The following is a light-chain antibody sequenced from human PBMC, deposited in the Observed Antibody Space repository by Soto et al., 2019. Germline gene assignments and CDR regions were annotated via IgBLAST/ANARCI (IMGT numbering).Light chain of an antibody. V-gene: IGKV3-20*01. CDR3: QQYGSLYT. CDR1: QSVSSSY. CDR2: GAS. J-gene: IGKJ2*01. Sequence: EIVLTQSPGTLSLSPGERATLSCRASQSVSSSYLAWYQQKPGQAPRLLIYGASSRATGIPDRFSGSGSGTXXXXXXXRXEPEDFAVYYCQQYGSLYTFGQGTKLEIK.